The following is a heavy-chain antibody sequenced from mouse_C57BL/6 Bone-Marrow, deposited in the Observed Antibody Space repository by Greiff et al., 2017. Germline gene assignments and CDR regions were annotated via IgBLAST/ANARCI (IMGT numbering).Heavy chain of an antibody. J-gene: IGHJ4*01. V-gene: IGHV3-6*01. CDR2: ISYDGSN. CDR1: GYSITSGYY. D-gene: IGHD1-1*01. Sequence: EVKLMESGPGLVKPSQSLSLTCSVTGYSITSGYYWNWIRQFPGNKLEWMGYISYDGSNNYNPSLKNRISITRDTSKNQFFLKLNSVTTEDTATYYCARDYYGSRGYAMDYWGQGTSVTVSS. CDR3: ARDYYGSRGYAMDY.